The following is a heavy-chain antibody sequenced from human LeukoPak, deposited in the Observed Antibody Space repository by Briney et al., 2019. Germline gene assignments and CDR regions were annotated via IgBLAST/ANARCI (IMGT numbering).Heavy chain of an antibody. CDR2: ISSSGSTI. J-gene: IGHJ6*03. Sequence: GGSLRLSCAASGFTFSDYYMSWIRQAPGKGLEWVSYISSSGSTIYYADSVKGRFTISRDNTKNSLYLQMNSLRAEDTAVYYCARTPRFLEWPQRKNYYYYMDVWGKGTTVTVSS. V-gene: IGHV3-11*01. D-gene: IGHD3-3*01. CDR1: GFTFSDYY. CDR3: ARTPRFLEWPQRKNYYYYMDV.